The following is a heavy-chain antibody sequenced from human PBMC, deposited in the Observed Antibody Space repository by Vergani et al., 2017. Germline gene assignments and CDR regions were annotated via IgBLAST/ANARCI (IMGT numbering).Heavy chain of an antibody. CDR1: GFTFSSYG. CDR3: ARGLTGYYWYFDY. J-gene: IGHJ4*02. D-gene: IGHD3-9*01. CDR2: IWYDGSNK. Sequence: QVQLVESGGGVVQPGRSLRLSCAASGFTFSSYGMHWVRQAPGKGLEWVAVIWYDGSNKYYADSVKGRFTISRDNYKNTLYLQMNSLRAEDTAVYYCARGLTGYYWYFDYWGQGTLVTVSS. V-gene: IGHV3-33*01.